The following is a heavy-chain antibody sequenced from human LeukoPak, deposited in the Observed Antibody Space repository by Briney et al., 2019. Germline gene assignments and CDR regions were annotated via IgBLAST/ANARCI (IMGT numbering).Heavy chain of an antibody. D-gene: IGHD3-3*01. CDR1: GGSISSGSYY. CDR2: IYTSGST. V-gene: IGHV4-61*02. Sequence: SETLSLTCTVSGGSISSGSYYWSWIRQPAGKGLEWIGRIYTSGSTNYNPSLKSRVTISVDTPKNQFSLKLSSVTAADTAVYYCARGAVLRFLEWLSNDAFDIWGQGTMVTVSS. J-gene: IGHJ3*02. CDR3: ARGAVLRFLEWLSNDAFDI.